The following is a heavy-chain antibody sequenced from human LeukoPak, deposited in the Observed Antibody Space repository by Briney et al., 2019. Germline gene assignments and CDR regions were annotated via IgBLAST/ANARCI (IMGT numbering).Heavy chain of an antibody. CDR3: AKDRDDSSGYDDY. J-gene: IGHJ4*02. V-gene: IGHV3-53*01. CDR1: GFTVSSNY. Sequence: GGSLRLSCAASGFTVSSNYMSWVRQAPGKGLEWVSVIYSGGSTYYADSVKGRFTISRDNSKNTLYLQMNSLRAEDTAVYYCAKDRDDSSGYDDYWGQGTLVTVSS. CDR2: IYSGGST. D-gene: IGHD3-22*01.